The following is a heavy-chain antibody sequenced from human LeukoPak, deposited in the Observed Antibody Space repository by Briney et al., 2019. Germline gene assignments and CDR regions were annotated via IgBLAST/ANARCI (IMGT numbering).Heavy chain of an antibody. CDR2: IYPGESDT. CDR3: ARRLDYYDSSGYYDAFDI. D-gene: IGHD3-22*01. Sequence: GESLKISCEGSGXSFTSYWIGCVRQMPGKGLECVGIIYPGESDTRYSPSFQGHVTISADKSMSTAYLQWSSLKASDTAMYYCARRLDYYDSSGYYDAFDIWGQGTMVTVSS. J-gene: IGHJ3*02. CDR1: GXSFTSYW. V-gene: IGHV5-51*01.